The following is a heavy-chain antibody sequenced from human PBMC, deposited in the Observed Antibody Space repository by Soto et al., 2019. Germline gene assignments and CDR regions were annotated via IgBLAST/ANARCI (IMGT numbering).Heavy chain of an antibody. CDR3: AKDFSGIAVAGTNGGY. D-gene: IGHD6-19*01. J-gene: IGHJ4*02. CDR1: GFTFDDYT. Sequence: QPGGSLRLSCAASGFTFDDYTMHWVRQAPGKGLEWVSLISWDGGSTYYADSVKGRFTISRDNSKNSLYLQMNSLRTEDTALYYCAKDFSGIAVAGTNGGYWGQGTLVTVSS. CDR2: ISWDGGST. V-gene: IGHV3-43*01.